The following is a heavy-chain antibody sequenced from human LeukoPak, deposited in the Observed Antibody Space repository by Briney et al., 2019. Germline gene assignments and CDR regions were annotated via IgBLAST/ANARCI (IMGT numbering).Heavy chain of an antibody. CDR1: GYTFVSYD. V-gene: IGHV1-69*13. CDR2: IIPIFGTA. D-gene: IGHD5-24*01. CDR3: ARGRGRATIFGLDY. Sequence: ASVKVSCKASGYTFVSYDINWVRQATGQGLEWMGGIIPIFGTANYAQKFQGRVTITADESTSTAYMELSSLRSEDTAVYYCARGRGRATIFGLDYWGQGTLVTVSS. J-gene: IGHJ4*02.